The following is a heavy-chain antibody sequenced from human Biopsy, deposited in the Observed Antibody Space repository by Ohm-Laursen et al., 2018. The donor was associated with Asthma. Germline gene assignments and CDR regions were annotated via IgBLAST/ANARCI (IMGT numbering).Heavy chain of an antibody. J-gene: IGHJ6*02. D-gene: IGHD3-10*01. CDR3: ARAVDYSHYYGIDV. CDR2: IRVYNGNT. V-gene: IGHV1-18*01. Sequence: ASVKVSCKTSGYTFNSAVIPWWRQALGQGLEWMGGIRVYNGNTKVAQKLQDRVTMITDTSTSTAYMELRSLRSDDTAVYFCARAVDYSHYYGIDVWGQGTTVTVS. CDR1: GYTFNSAV.